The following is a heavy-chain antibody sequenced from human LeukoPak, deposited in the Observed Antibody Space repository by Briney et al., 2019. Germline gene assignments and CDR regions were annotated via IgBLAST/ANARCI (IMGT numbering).Heavy chain of an antibody. Sequence: SGTLSLTCTVSGGSISSYYWSWIRQPPGKGLEWIGYIYYSGSTNYNPSLKSRVTISVDTSKNQFSLKLSSVTAADTAVYYCARGQWLSFFDPWGQGTLVTVSS. J-gene: IGHJ5*02. V-gene: IGHV4-59*01. CDR2: IYYSGST. D-gene: IGHD6-19*01. CDR3: ARGQWLSFFDP. CDR1: GGSISSYY.